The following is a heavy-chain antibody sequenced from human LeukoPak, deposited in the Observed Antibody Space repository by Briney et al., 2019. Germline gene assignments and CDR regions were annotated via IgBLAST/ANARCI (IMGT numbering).Heavy chain of an antibody. CDR2: ISGSGGST. CDR3: AKDKNQLVLLQYPTRWFDP. V-gene: IGHV3-23*01. J-gene: IGHJ5*02. CDR1: GFTFSSYA. Sequence: GGSLRLSCAASGFTFSSYAMSWVRQAPEKGLEWVSAISGSGGSTYYADSVKGRFTISRDNSKNTLYLQMNSLRAEDTAVYYCAKDKNQLVLLQYPTRWFDPWGQGTLVTVSS. D-gene: IGHD6-13*01.